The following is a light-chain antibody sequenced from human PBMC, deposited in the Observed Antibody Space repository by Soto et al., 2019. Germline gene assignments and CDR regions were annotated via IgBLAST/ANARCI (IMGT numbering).Light chain of an antibody. CDR1: QSISSW. J-gene: IGKJ1*01. CDR3: QQYNDNWT. V-gene: IGKV1-5*03. Sequence: DIQMTQSPSTLSASVGDRVTITCRASQSISSWLAWYQQKPGKAPKLLIYKASTLQSGVPSRFSGSGSGTEFPLAISSLQTDDSATYYCQQYNDNWTFGQGTKVEIK. CDR2: KAS.